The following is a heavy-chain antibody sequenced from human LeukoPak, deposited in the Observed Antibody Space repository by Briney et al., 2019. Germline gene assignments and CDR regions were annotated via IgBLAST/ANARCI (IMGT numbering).Heavy chain of an antibody. CDR2: IYWNDEK. D-gene: IGHD5/OR15-5a*01. Sequence: VSGPTLVKPTQTLTLTCTFSGFSLSTSGVGVGWIRHPPGKALEWLALIYWNDEKSYSPSLQSRLTITKDTSKNQVVLTMTNMDPVDTATYYCGHQAWGSSVDYWGQGTLVTVSS. J-gene: IGHJ4*02. V-gene: IGHV2-5*01. CDR1: GFSLSTSGVG. CDR3: GHQAWGSSVDY.